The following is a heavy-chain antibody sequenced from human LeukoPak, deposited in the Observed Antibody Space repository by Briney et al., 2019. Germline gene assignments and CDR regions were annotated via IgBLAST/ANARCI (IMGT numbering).Heavy chain of an antibody. D-gene: IGHD3-3*01. CDR2: ISGSGGST. J-gene: IGHJ4*02. CDR3: AKGQRGAIFGVVIDY. V-gene: IGHV3-23*01. Sequence: QAGGSLRLSCAASGFTFSSYVMSWVRQAPGKGLEWVSAISGSGGSTYYADSVKGRFTISRDNSKNTLYLQMNSLRAEDTAVYYCAKGQRGAIFGVVIDYWGQGTLVTVSS. CDR1: GFTFSSYV.